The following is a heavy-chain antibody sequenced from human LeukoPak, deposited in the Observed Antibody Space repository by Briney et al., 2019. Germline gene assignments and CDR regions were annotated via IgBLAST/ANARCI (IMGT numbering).Heavy chain of an antibody. CDR2: MNPNSGNT. D-gene: IGHD3-22*01. J-gene: IGHJ4*02. CDR3: ARVQRYYYDSSGYYSQN. V-gene: IGHV1-8*01. CDR1: GYTFTSYD. Sequence: ASVKVSCKASGYTFTSYDINWVRQATGQGLEWMGWMNPNSGNTGYAQKFQGRVTMTRNTSISTAYMELRSLRSEDTAVYYCARVQRYYYDSSGYYSQNWGQGTLVTVSS.